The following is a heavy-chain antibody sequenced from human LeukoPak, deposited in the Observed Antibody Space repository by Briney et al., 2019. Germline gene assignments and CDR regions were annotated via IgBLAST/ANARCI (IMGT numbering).Heavy chain of an antibody. CDR1: GYSFTSYW. Sequence: GESLKIFRKGSGYSFTSYWIGWVRQMPGKGLEWMGIIYPGDSDTRYSPSFQGQVTISADKSISTAYLQWSSLKASDTAMYYCARHYGDTMIVPDAFDIWGQGTMVTVSS. CDR3: ARHYGDTMIVPDAFDI. D-gene: IGHD3-22*01. J-gene: IGHJ3*02. V-gene: IGHV5-51*01. CDR2: IYPGDSDT.